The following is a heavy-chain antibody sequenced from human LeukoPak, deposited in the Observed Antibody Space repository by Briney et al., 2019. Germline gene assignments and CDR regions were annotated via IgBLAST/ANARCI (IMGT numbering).Heavy chain of an antibody. CDR1: GFTFSSYG. J-gene: IGHJ4*02. Sequence: GRSLRLSCAASGFTFSSYGMRWVRQAPGKGLEWVAVISYDGSNKYYADSVKGRFTISRDNSKNTLYLQMNSLRAEDTAVYYCAKVVAVAGIDYWGQGTLVTVSS. CDR3: AKVVAVAGIDY. D-gene: IGHD6-19*01. V-gene: IGHV3-30*18. CDR2: ISYDGSNK.